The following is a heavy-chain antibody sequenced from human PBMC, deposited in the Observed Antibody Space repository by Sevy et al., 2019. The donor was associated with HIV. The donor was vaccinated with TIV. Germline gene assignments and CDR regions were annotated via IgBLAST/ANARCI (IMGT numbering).Heavy chain of an antibody. CDR2: IYYSGNI. V-gene: IGHV4-31*03. J-gene: IGHJ5*02. CDR3: ARVKSCNGGSCHWFDP. Sequence: SETLSLTCSVSGGSINSGDYYWSWIRQHPGKGLEWIGYIYYSGNIYYNPSLKSRVTISVDTSKNQFSLKLTSVTAADTAVYYCARVKSCNGGSCHWFDPWGQGTLVTVSS. D-gene: IGHD2-15*01. CDR1: GGSINSGDYY.